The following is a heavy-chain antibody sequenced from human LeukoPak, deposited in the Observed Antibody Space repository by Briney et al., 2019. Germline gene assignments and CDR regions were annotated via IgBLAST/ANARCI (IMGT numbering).Heavy chain of an antibody. CDR1: GYTFTSCD. J-gene: IGHJ4*02. D-gene: IGHD6-19*01. CDR3: TRGSSGQRDN. CDR2: MNPNSGNT. V-gene: IGHV1-8*01. Sequence: GASVKVSCKASGYTFTSCDINWVRQATGRGLEWMGWMNPNSGNTGYGQSFQGRITMTRDISIGTAYMELSNLTSEDTAIYYCTRGSSGQRDNWGQGTLVTVSA.